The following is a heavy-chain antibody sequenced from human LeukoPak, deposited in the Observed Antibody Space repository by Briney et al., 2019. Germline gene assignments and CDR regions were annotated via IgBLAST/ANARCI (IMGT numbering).Heavy chain of an antibody. Sequence: GGSLRLSCAASGFTFSSYAMHWVRQAPGKGLEWVAVISYDGSNKYYADSVKGRFTISRDNSKNTLYLQMNSLRAEDTAVYYCARDLRYYYDSSGYYQDYWGQGTLVTVSS. CDR1: GFTFSSYA. CDR2: ISYDGSNK. J-gene: IGHJ4*02. CDR3: ARDLRYYYDSSGYYQDY. V-gene: IGHV3-30*04. D-gene: IGHD3-22*01.